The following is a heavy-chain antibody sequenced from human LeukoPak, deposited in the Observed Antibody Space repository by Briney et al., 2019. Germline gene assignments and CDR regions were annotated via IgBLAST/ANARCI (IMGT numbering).Heavy chain of an antibody. V-gene: IGHV1-2*02. CDR3: ARSSGSYPTPDY. Sequence: ASVKVSCKASGYTFTGYYMHWVRQAPGQGLEWMGWINPNSGGTNYAQKFQGRVTMTRDTSISTAYMELGSLRSEDTAVYYCARSSGSYPTPDYWGQGTLVTVSS. CDR1: GYTFTGYY. CDR2: INPNSGGT. J-gene: IGHJ4*02. D-gene: IGHD1-26*01.